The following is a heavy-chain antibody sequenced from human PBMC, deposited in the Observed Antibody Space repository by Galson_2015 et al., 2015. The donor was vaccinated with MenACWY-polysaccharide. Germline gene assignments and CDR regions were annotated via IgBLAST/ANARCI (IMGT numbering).Heavy chain of an antibody. CDR3: AREFQRGHDY. CDR1: GFTFNSYT. J-gene: IGHJ4*02. V-gene: IGHV3-23*01. Sequence: SLRLSCAASGFTFNSYTMSWVRQAPGTGLEWVSAISGSGASTYYADSVKGRFTISRDNSKNTLYLQMNSLRAEDTAVYYCAREFQRGHDYWGQGTLVTVSS. CDR2: ISGSGAST.